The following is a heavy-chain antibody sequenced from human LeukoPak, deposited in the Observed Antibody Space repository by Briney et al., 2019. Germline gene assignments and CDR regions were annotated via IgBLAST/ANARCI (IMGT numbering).Heavy chain of an antibody. Sequence: GSLRLSCAASGFTFSGSAMHWFRQASGKGLEWVSYITSSSSTIYHADSVKGRFTISRDNAKNSLYLQVNSLRAEDTAVYYCARASYCSSITCYTAFDYWGQGTLVTVSS. CDR2: ITSSSSTI. J-gene: IGHJ4*02. CDR3: ARASYCSSITCYTAFDY. V-gene: IGHV3-48*01. D-gene: IGHD2-2*02. CDR1: GFTFSGSA.